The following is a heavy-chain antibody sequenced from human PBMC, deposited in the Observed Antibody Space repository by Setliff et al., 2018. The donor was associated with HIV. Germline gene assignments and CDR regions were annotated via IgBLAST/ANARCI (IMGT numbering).Heavy chain of an antibody. J-gene: IGHJ6*03. CDR2: VYFSGRA. V-gene: IGHV4-39*01. Sequence: SETLSLTCTVSGGSISSSSYYWAWIRQPPGKGLEYIGSVYFSGRAYYNPSLKSRVTISLDTSKNQFSLKLSSVTTADTAVYYCARLEYYYYMDVWGNGTTVTVSS. CDR3: ARLEYYYYMDV. CDR1: GGSISSSSYY.